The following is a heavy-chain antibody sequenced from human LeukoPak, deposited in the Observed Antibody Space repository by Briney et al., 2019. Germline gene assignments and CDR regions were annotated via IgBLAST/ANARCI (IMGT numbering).Heavy chain of an antibody. V-gene: IGHV3-23*01. Sequence: EGSLRLSCAASGFTFSSYAMSWVRQAPGKGLEWVSAISGSGGSTYYADSVKGRFTISRDNSKNTLYLQMNSLRAEDTAVYYCAKSSAYSNYDFNNFDYWGQGTLVTVSS. CDR2: ISGSGGST. CDR3: AKSSAYSNYDFNNFDY. CDR1: GFTFSSYA. J-gene: IGHJ4*02. D-gene: IGHD4-11*01.